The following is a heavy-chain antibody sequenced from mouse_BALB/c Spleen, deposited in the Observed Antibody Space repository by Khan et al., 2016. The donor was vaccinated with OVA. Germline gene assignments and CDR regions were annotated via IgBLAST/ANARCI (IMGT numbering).Heavy chain of an antibody. CDR1: GFSLTNYG. CDR2: IWSGGIT. Sequence: QVQLKQSGPGLVQPSQSLSITCTVSGFSLTNYGVHWVRQSPGKGLEWLGVIWSGGITDYNETFISRLSISKDISKSIVFFKRNSQQANDTAIYYCAKNRNGYFDYWGQGTTLTVSS. CDR3: AKNRNGYFDY. J-gene: IGHJ2*01. V-gene: IGHV2-2*02. D-gene: IGHD1-1*02.